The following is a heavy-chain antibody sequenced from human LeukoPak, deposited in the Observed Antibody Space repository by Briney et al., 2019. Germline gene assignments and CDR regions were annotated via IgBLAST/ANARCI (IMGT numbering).Heavy chain of an antibody. D-gene: IGHD3-9*01. CDR1: GYSFTSYW. J-gene: IGHJ6*02. CDR3: ARLYYGILTGPLGGMDV. CDR2: IYPGDSDT. V-gene: IGHV5-51*01. Sequence: GESLKISCKGSGYSFTSYWIGWVRQMPGKGLEWMGIIYPGDSDTRYSPSFQGQVTISADKSISTAYLQWSSLKASDTAMYYCARLYYGILTGPLGGMDVWGQGTTVTVSS.